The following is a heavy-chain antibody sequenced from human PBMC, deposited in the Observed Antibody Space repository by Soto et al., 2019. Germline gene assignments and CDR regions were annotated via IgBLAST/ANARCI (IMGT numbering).Heavy chain of an antibody. V-gene: IGHV4-30-2*02. CDR3: ARSSGYDGIYYYYYYGMDV. D-gene: IGHD5-12*01. CDR2: IYHSGST. J-gene: IGHJ6*02. CDR1: GCSISSGGYS. Sequence: QLQLQESGSGLVKPSQTLSLTCAVSGCSISSGGYSWRWIRQPPGKGLEWIGYIYHSGSTYYNQSLESRVTISVERSKNQFSLKLSSVPAADKAVYYCARSSGYDGIYYYYYYGMDVWGQGTTVTVSS.